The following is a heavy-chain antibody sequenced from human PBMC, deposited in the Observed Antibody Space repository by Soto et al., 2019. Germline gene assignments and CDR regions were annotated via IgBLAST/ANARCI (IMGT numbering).Heavy chain of an antibody. CDR3: GGGGPYDYIWGSYRYPWFDP. CDR1: GGSISSGGYY. V-gene: IGHV4-31*03. D-gene: IGHD3-16*02. Sequence: SETLSLTCTVSGGSISSGGYYWSWIRQHPGKGLEWIGYIYYSGSTYYNPSLKSRVTISVDTSKNQFSLKLSSVTAADTAVYYFGGGGPYDYIWGSYRYPWFDPWGQGTLVTVSS. CDR2: IYYSGST. J-gene: IGHJ5*02.